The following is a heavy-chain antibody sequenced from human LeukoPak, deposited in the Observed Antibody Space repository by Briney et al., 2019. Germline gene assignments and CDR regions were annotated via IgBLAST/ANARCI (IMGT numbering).Heavy chain of an antibody. D-gene: IGHD3-9*01. CDR3: AREVEDILTGLNAFDI. CDR2: ISSSGSTI. Sequence: PGGSLRLSCAASGFTFSDYYMSWIRQAPGKVLEWVSYISSSGSTIYYADSVKGRFTISRDNAKNSLYLQMNSLRAEDTAVYYCAREVEDILTGLNAFDIWGQGTMVTVSS. CDR1: GFTFSDYY. J-gene: IGHJ3*02. V-gene: IGHV3-11*04.